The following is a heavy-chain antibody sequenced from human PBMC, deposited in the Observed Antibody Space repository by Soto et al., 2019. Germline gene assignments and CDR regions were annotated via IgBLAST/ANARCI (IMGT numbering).Heavy chain of an antibody. V-gene: IGHV4-59*01. CDR1: GGSISGYN. Sequence: QVQLQESGPGLVKPSETLSLTSNVSGGSISGYNWSWIRQPPGKGLEWLGYIYYRGSTNYNPSLNSRVTISVDTSKNQFSLKLSSVTAADTAVYYCARNGGDLYYVDYWGQGTLVTVSS. J-gene: IGHJ4*02. D-gene: IGHD3-10*01. CDR2: IYYRGST. CDR3: ARNGGDLYYVDY.